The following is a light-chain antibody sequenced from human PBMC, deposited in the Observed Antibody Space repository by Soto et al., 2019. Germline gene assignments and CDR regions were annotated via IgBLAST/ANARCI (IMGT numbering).Light chain of an antibody. CDR2: GNS. J-gene: IGLJ2*01. Sequence: QAVVTQPPSVSGAPGQRVTISCTGSSSNIGAGYDVHWYQQLPGTAPKLLIYGNSNRPSGVPDRISGSKSCTSASLAISGLQAEDEADYYCQSFDSSLSGWVFGGGTKLTVL. CDR3: QSFDSSLSGWV. CDR1: SSNIGAGYD. V-gene: IGLV1-40*01.